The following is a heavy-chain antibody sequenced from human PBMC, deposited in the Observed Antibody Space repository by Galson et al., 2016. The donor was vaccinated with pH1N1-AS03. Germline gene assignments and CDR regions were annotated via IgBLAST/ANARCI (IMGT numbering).Heavy chain of an antibody. CDR3: ARESTGTEHIVVVTGRYGYYYMDV. CDR1: GFTFSSYW. D-gene: IGHD2-21*02. Sequence: SLRLSCAASGFTFSSYWMSWVRQAPGKGLGWVANINQDENEKYCVDSVKGRFTISRDNAKTSLYLEMNSLRAEDTALYYCARESTGTEHIVVVTGRYGYYYMDVWGKGTTVTVSS. CDR2: INQDENEK. V-gene: IGHV3-7*03. J-gene: IGHJ6*03.